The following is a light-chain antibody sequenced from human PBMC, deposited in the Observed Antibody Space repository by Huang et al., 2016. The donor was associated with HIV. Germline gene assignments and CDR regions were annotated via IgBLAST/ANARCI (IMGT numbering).Light chain of an antibody. CDR2: AAS. CDR3: LQYYTYPWT. V-gene: IGKV1-8*01. CDR1: QGISSY. Sequence: AIRISQSPSSLSASTGDRVTITCRASQGISSYVAWCQQKPGKAPRLLIYAASILKGGVPSRFSASGSGTDFTLTISCLQSEDFATYYCLQYYTYPWTFGQGTKVEVK. J-gene: IGKJ1*01.